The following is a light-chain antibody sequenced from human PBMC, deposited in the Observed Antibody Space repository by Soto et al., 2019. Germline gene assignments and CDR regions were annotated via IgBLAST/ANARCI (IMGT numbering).Light chain of an antibody. CDR2: GVT. J-gene: IGLJ1*01. Sequence: QSVLTQPASVSGSPGQSITISCTGSGSDIGAYNYVSWYQQHPGKAPKLLIHGVTRRPSGVSSRFSASKSAYTASLTISGLQDEEEANYYCSSFTTSYFYVFGPGTKLTVL. CDR1: GSDIGAYNY. CDR3: SSFTTSYFYV. V-gene: IGLV2-14*01.